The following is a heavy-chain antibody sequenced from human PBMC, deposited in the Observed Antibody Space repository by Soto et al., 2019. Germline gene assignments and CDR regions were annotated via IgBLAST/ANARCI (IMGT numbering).Heavy chain of an antibody. Sequence: ASVKVSCKASGYTFSSYGITWVRQAPGQGLEWMGWISAYNGNTNYAQNLQDRVTMTTDTSTSTAYMELRRLRSDDTAVYYCARKVTSFGKVTRCDHWG. CDR2: ISAYNGNT. V-gene: IGHV1-18*01. J-gene: IGHJ4*01. CDR3: ARKVTSFGKVTRCDH. CDR1: GYTFSSYG. D-gene: IGHD3-3*01.